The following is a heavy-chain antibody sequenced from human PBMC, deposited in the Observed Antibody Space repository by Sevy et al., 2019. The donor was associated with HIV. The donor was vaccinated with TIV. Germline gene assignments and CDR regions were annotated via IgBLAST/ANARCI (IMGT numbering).Heavy chain of an antibody. D-gene: IGHD3-10*01. CDR1: GFTFSSYW. CDR2: IKQDGSEK. CDR3: AREYGGPDY. V-gene: IGHV3-7*01. J-gene: IGHJ4*02. Sequence: GETLKISCAASGFTFSSYWMTWVRQAPGKGLEWVANIKQDGSEKYYVDSVKGRFTISRDNAKNSLYLQMNNLRAEDMAVYYCAREYGGPDYWGQGTLVTVSS.